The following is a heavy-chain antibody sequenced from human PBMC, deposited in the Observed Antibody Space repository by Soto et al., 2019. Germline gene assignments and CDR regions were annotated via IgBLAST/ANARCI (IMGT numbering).Heavy chain of an antibody. CDR1: GFSFSDYY. CDR3: ANLAKNYYHYMDV. J-gene: IGHJ6*03. V-gene: IGHV3-11*01. Sequence: QVQLVESGGGLVKPGGSLRLSCAASGFSFSDYYMSWIRQAPGKGLEWVSLISTSGSSTDYADSVKGRFTISRDNAKNSLSLQLNSLRAEDTAVYYCANLAKNYYHYMDVWGKGTTVTLSS. D-gene: IGHD1-26*01. CDR2: ISTSGSST.